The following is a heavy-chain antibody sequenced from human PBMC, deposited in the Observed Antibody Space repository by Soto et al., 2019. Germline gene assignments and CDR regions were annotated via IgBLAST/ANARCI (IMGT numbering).Heavy chain of an antibody. J-gene: IGHJ4*02. CDR1: GFTFSSYA. V-gene: IGHV3-23*01. CDR3: ARGAQYAYGSFDY. Sequence: GGSLRLSCAASGFTFSSYAMSWVRQAPGKGLEWVSAISGSGAGTYYADSVKGRFTISRDNSKNTLYLQMNSLRAEDTAVYYCARGAQYAYGSFDYCGRGTRVTVAS. D-gene: IGHD3-10*01. CDR2: ISGSGAGT.